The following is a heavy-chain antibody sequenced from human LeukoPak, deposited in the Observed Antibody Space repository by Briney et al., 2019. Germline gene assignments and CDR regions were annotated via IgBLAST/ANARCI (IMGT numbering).Heavy chain of an antibody. V-gene: IGHV4-39*01. J-gene: IGHJ4*02. D-gene: IGHD5-18*01. CDR2: IYYSGST. Sequence: PSGTLSLTCTVSGGSISSSSYSWGWIRQPPGKGLEWIGSIYYSGSTYYNPSLKSRVTISVDTSKNQFSLKLSSVTAADTAVYYCASDSYGNYWGQGTLVTVSS. CDR1: GGSISSSSYS. CDR3: ASDSYGNY.